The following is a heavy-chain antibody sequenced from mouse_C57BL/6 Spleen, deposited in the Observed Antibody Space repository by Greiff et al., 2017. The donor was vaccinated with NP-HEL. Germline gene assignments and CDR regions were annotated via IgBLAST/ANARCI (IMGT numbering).Heavy chain of an antibody. V-gene: IGHV5-6*02. CDR1: GFTFSSYG. D-gene: IGHD1-1*01. J-gene: IGHJ1*03. CDR2: ISSGGSYT. CDR3: ARKPYYGSSYGYFDV. Sequence: EVKLVESGGDLVKPGGSLKLSCAASGFTFSSYGMSWVRQTPDKRLEWVATISSGGSYTYYPDSVKGRLTISRDNAKNTLYLQMSSLKSEDTAMYYCARKPYYGSSYGYFDVWGTGTTVTVSS.